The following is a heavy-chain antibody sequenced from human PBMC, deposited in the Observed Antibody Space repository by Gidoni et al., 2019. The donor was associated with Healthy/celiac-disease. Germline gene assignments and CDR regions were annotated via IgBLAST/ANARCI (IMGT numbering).Heavy chain of an antibody. CDR2: ISGSGGST. J-gene: IGHJ6*02. CDR1: GFTFSSYA. V-gene: IGHV3-23*01. CDR3: AKGGYCSSTSCYLDTYYYYYYGMDV. Sequence: EVQLLESGGGLVQPGGSLRLSCAASGFTFSSYAMSWLRQAPGKGLEWVSAISGSGGSTYYADSVKGRFTISRDNSKNTLYLQMNSLRAEDTAVYYCAKGGYCSSTSCYLDTYYYYYYGMDVWGQGTTVTVSS. D-gene: IGHD2-2*01.